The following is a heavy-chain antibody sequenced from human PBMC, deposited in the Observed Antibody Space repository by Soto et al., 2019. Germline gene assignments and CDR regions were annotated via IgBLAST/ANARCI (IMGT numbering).Heavy chain of an antibody. V-gene: IGHV4-34*01. CDR3: ARGHDYGDYGGGFYFDY. Sequence: SETLSLTCAVYGGSFSGYYWSWIRQPPGKGLEWIGEINHSGSTNYNPSLKSRVTISVDTSKNQFSLKLSSVTAADTAVYYCARGHDYGDYGGGFYFDYWGQGTLVTVSS. J-gene: IGHJ4*02. CDR2: INHSGST. CDR1: GGSFSGYY. D-gene: IGHD4-17*01.